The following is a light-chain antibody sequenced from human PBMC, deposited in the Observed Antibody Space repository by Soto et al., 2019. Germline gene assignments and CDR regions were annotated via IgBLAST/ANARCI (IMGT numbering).Light chain of an antibody. CDR3: QHYDSSLWT. Sequence: EILVTQSPGTLSLSPGERCTLSCRASHSISSSSLAWYQQRNGQAPRPLIYVASSRATGIPDRFSGSGSGTDFNLTISRLETEDFAVYYCQHYDSSLWTFGQGTKVDIK. J-gene: IGKJ1*01. CDR1: HSISSSS. V-gene: IGKV3-20*01. CDR2: VAS.